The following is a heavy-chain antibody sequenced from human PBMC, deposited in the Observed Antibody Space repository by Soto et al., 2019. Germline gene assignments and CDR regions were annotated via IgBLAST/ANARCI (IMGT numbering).Heavy chain of an antibody. CDR1: GYTFTGYY. Sequence: ASVKVSCKTSGYTFTGYYIHWVRQAPGQGLEWMGWINPNSGGTNYAQKFRDRVTMTRDTSISTAYMEVSRLRSDDTAVFYCARDRVDYSSFHYGMDVWGQGNTVPVSS. CDR3: ARDRVDYSSFHYGMDV. J-gene: IGHJ6*01. CDR2: INPNSGGT. D-gene: IGHD6-19*01. V-gene: IGHV1-2*02.